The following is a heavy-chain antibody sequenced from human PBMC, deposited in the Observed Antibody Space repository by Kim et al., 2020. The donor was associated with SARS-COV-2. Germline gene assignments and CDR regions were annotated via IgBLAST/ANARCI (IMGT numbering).Heavy chain of an antibody. J-gene: IGHJ6*02. CDR2: SRNKVNGDTK. Sequence: GGSLRLSCAASGFSFSDHYMDWVRQAPGKGLEWVGRSRNKVNGDTKEYAASVKGRFSISRDDSKNSLYLEMNSLKIEDTAVYYCVRDKGPSGNWNPLDVWGQGTTVTVSS. V-gene: IGHV3-72*01. CDR3: VRDKGPSGNWNPLDV. D-gene: IGHD3-3*01. CDR1: GFSFSDHY.